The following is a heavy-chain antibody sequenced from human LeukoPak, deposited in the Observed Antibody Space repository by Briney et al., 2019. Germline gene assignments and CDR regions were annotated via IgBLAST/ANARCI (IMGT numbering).Heavy chain of an antibody. D-gene: IGHD1-26*01. CDR2: IPYDGTTK. Sequence: GGSLRLSCAASGFTFTNYPVHWVRQAPGKGLEWVTVIPYDGTTKYYADSVKGRFTISRDNSRNTLYLQMNNLRTEDTAVYYCARVRSGSYSYYNYYYMDVWGKGTTVTVSS. CDR3: ARVRSGSYSYYNYYYMDV. J-gene: IGHJ6*03. V-gene: IGHV3-30*04. CDR1: GFTFTNYP.